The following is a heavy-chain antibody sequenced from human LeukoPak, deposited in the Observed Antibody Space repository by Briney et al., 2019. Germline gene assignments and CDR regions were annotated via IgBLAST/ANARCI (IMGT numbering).Heavy chain of an antibody. V-gene: IGHV3-15*01. CDR2: IKSKTDGGTT. CDR3: TTYDFWSGNPDY. D-gene: IGHD3-3*01. J-gene: IGHJ4*02. CDR1: GFTFSSSA. Sequence: GGSLRLSCAASGFTFSSSAMSWVRQAPGKGLEWVGRIKSKTDGGTTDYAAPVKGRFTISRDDSKNTLYLQMNSLKTEDTAVYYCTTYDFWSGNPDYWGQGTLVTVSS.